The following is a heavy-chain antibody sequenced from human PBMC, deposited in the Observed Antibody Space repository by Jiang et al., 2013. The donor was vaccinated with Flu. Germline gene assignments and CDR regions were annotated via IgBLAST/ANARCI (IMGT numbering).Heavy chain of an antibody. CDR2: IYTSGST. CDR3: ARESVTTFYYYGMDV. Sequence: SLTCIVSGGSISSGSYYWSWIRQPAGKGLEWIGRIYTSGSTNYNPSLKSRVTISVDTSKNQFSLKVTSVTAADTAVYYCARESVTTFYYYGMDVWGQGTTVTVSS. V-gene: IGHV4-61*02. D-gene: IGHD4-11*01. CDR1: GGSISSGSYY. J-gene: IGHJ6*02.